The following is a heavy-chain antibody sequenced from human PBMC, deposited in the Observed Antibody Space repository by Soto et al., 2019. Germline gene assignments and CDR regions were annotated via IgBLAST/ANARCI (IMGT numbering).Heavy chain of an antibody. D-gene: IGHD6-6*01. CDR1: GGTITSGRSS. V-gene: IGHV4-30-2*06. Sequence: SETLSLTXSVSGGTITSGRSSWNWIRQSPGKGLEWIAYIYHSGSTYYNPSLKSRVTISVDRSENQFSLKLTSVTAADTAVYYCVRESVASGPNYFDTWGPGTLVTAPQ. CDR2: IYHSGST. CDR3: VRESVASGPNYFDT. J-gene: IGHJ5*02.